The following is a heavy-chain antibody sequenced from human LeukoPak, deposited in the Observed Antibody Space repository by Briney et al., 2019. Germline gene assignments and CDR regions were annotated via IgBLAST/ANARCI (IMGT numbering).Heavy chain of an antibody. CDR1: GFTFSSYG. D-gene: IGHD2-8*02. J-gene: IGHJ4*02. Sequence: GGSLRLSCAASGFTFSSYGMHWVRQAPGKGLEWVAVISYDGSNKYYADSVKGRFTISRDNSKNTLYLQMNSLRAEDTAVYYCAKDGPGPHSDYWGQGTLVTVSS. CDR3: AKDGPGPHSDY. CDR2: ISYDGSNK. V-gene: IGHV3-30*18.